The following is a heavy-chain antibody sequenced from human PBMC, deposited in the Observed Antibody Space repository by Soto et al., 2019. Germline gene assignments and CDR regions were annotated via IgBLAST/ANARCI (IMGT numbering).Heavy chain of an antibody. CDR2: MNPNSGNT. CDR3: ARGLGDIVVVVAAGRQDFDY. V-gene: IGHV1-8*01. J-gene: IGHJ4*02. D-gene: IGHD2-15*01. CDR1: GYTFTSYD. Sequence: ASVKVSCKASGYTFTSYDINWVRQATGQGLEWMGWMNPNSGNTGYAQKFQGRVTMTRNTSISTAYMELSSLRSEDTAVYYCARGLGDIVVVVAAGRQDFDYWGQGTLVTVSS.